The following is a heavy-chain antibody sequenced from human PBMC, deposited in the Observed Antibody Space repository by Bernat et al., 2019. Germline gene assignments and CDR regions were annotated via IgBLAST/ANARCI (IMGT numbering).Heavy chain of an antibody. J-gene: IGHJ6*03. CDR3: AREVYYYDSSGYKRYYYYYMDV. CDR1: GFTFSSYS. Sequence: EVQLVESGGGLVQPGGSLRLSCAASGFTFSSYSMNWVRQAPGKVLEWVSYISSSSSTIYYADSVKGRFTISRDNAKNSLYLQMNSLRAEDTAVYYCAREVYYYDSSGYKRYYYYYMDVWGKGTTVTVSS. D-gene: IGHD3-22*01. CDR2: ISSSSSTI. V-gene: IGHV3-48*01.